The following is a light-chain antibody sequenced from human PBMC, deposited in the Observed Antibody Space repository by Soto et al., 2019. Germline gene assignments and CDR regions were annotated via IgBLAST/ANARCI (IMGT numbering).Light chain of an antibody. V-gene: IGKV3-15*01. CDR1: QDVSSN. CDR3: QQYIRWPLT. Sequence: EIAMTQFPASLSVSXGXRXTLSXRASQDVSSNLAWYQQKPGQAPSLLIYGASTRATGTPARFSGSGSGTEFTLTISSLQSEDYAVYFCQQYIRWPLTFGGGTKVDI. J-gene: IGKJ4*01. CDR2: GAS.